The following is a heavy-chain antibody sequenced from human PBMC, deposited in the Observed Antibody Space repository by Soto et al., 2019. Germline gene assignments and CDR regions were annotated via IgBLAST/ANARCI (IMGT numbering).Heavy chain of an antibody. J-gene: IGHJ4*02. CDR2: ITQDGSEK. D-gene: IGHD3-22*01. V-gene: IGHV3-7*05. CDR3: ARGYFFDSSRYYADY. Sequence: EVQLVESGGGLVQPGGSLRLSCAASGFTFSSFWMYWVRQAPGRGLEWVATITQDGSEKYHVDSVKGRFTISRDNAKNSLYLQMSSLGADDTAVYYCARGYFFDSSRYYADYWGQGTLVTVSS. CDR1: GFTFSSFW.